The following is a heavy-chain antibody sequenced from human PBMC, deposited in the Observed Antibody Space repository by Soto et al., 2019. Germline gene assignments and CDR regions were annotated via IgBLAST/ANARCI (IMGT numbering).Heavy chain of an antibody. V-gene: IGHV3-30*18. CDR2: ISYDGSNT. D-gene: IGHD2-21*02. J-gene: IGHJ6*02. CDR1: GFTFSTYA. Sequence: QVQLVESGGGVVQPGRSLRLSCAASGFTFSTYAMHWVRQAPGKGLEWVALISYDGSNTYYADSVKGRLTISRDNSKSPLYLQMNSLRAEDTAVYYCAKELAYCGGDCSPTYYYYYYGMDVWGQGTTVTVSS. CDR3: AKELAYCGGDCSPTYYYYYYGMDV.